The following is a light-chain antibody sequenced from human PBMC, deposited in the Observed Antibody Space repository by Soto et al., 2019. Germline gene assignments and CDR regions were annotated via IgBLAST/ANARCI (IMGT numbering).Light chain of an antibody. CDR2: SNI. CDR3: AAWDDSLV. Sequence: QAVVTQPPSASGTPGQRVTISCSGSSSNIESNYVYWYQQLPGTAPKLLIYSNIQRPSGVPDRFSGSRSGTSASLVISGLRSEDEADYYCAAWDDSLVFGGGTKLTVL. CDR1: SSNIESNY. V-gene: IGLV1-47*02. J-gene: IGLJ3*02.